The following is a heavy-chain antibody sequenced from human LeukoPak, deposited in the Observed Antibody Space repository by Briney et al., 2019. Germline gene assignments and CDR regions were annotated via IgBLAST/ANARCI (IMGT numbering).Heavy chain of an antibody. V-gene: IGHV3-33*06. CDR1: GFTFSSYG. CDR3: AKDRYSSGWYVFDY. CDR2: IWYDGSNK. D-gene: IGHD6-19*01. J-gene: IGHJ4*02. Sequence: PGGSLRLSCAASGFTFSSYGMHWVRQAPGKGLEWVAVIWYDGSNKYYADSVKGRFTISRDNSKNTLYLQMNSLRADDTAIYYCAKDRYSSGWYVFDYWGQGTLVTVSS.